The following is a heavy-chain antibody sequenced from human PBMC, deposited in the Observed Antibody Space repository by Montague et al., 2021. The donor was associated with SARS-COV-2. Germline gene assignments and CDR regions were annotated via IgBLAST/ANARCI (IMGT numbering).Heavy chain of an antibody. Sequence: SETLSLTCTISGDSISTSDWAWIRLHPGHGRESFGYVYYRERSSYNSSLKSRVTISVDTSKNQVSLNLRSVTAADTAVYFCVRADRRDPDTPHLYYYKGMDLWGQGTTVTDSS. V-gene: IGHV4-59*01. CDR3: VRADRRDPDTPHLYYYKGMDL. D-gene: IGHD2-15*01. J-gene: IGHJ6*02. CDR2: VYYRERS. CDR1: GDSISTSD.